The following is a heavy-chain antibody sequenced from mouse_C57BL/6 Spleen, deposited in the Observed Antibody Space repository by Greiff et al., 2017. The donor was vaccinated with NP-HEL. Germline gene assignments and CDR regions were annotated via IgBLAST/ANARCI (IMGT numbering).Heavy chain of an antibody. CDR2: INPGSGGT. Sequence: VQLQQSGAELVRPGTSVKVSCKASGYAFTNYLIEWVKQRPGQGLEWIGVINPGSGGTNYNEKFKGKATLTADKSSSTAYMQLSSLTSEDSAVYFCARGRGYDAVYFDYWGQGTTLTVSS. J-gene: IGHJ2*01. V-gene: IGHV1-54*01. CDR1: GYAFTNYL. D-gene: IGHD2-2*01. CDR3: ARGRGYDAVYFDY.